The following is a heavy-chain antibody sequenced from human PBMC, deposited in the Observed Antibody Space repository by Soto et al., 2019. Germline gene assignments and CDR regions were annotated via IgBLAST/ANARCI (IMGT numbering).Heavy chain of an antibody. D-gene: IGHD2-15*01. J-gene: IGHJ5*02. CDR2: TYHNGRS. V-gene: IGHV4-4*02. Sequence: SETLSLTCGVSGGSINSINWWSWVRQTPGKGLEWIGETYHNGRSNYNPSLKSRVTLSIVKTKNQFFLNLTTVTAADTAAYYCTRSQGVVPTHAFDPGGQGTLVTVSS. CDR3: TRSQGVVPTHAFDP. CDR1: GGSINSINW.